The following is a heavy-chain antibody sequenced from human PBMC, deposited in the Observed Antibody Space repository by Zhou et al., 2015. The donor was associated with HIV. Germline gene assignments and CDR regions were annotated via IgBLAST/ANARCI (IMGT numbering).Heavy chain of an antibody. J-gene: IGHJ5*02. V-gene: IGHV1-2*02. CDR2: IDPSTGGT. Sequence: QVQLVQSGAEVKRPGASMKVSCKASGYTFNAHYLHWVRQAPGQGLEWMGWIDPSTGGTNYAQKFQGRVTMTRDTSTSTVYMELSSLRSEDTAVYYCAILLSSIAARRPPGRMNWFDPWGQGTLVTVSS. D-gene: IGHD6-6*01. CDR1: GYTFNAHY. CDR3: AILLSSIAARRPPGRMNWFDP.